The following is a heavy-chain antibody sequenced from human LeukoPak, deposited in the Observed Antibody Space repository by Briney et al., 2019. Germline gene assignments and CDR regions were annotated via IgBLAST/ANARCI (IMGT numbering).Heavy chain of an antibody. Sequence: GGSLRLSCVASGLTFSSSWMHWVRQAPGKGLVWASRIYSDGRTTDYADSVRGRFTISRDNAKNMLYLQMSGLNAEDTAVYYCVRETFIAMVGSHALDIWGQGTMVTVSS. J-gene: IGHJ3*02. CDR3: VRETFIAMVGSHALDI. CDR2: IYSDGRTT. V-gene: IGHV3-74*01. D-gene: IGHD6-19*01. CDR1: GLTFSSSW.